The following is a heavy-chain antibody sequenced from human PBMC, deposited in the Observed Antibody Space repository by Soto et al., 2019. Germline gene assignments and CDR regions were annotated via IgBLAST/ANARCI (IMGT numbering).Heavy chain of an antibody. CDR1: GGSISSYY. J-gene: IGHJ5*02. Sequence: PSETLSLTCTVSGGSISSYYWSWIRQPAGKGLEWIGRIYTSGSTNYNPSLKSRVTMSVDTSKNQFPLKLSSVTAADTAVYYCARDRGVVVPAAIGWFDPWGQGTLVTVSS. V-gene: IGHV4-4*07. CDR3: ARDRGVVVPAAIGWFDP. CDR2: IYTSGST. D-gene: IGHD2-2*01.